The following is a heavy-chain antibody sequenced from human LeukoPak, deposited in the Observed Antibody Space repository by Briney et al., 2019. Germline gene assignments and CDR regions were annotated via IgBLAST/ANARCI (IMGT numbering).Heavy chain of an antibody. CDR1: GGSISSYF. CDR3: ARKRGYYGSGSFLYFDY. J-gene: IGHJ4*02. V-gene: IGHV4-59*01. CDR2: ISYSGSI. D-gene: IGHD3-10*01. Sequence: SETLSLTCTVAGGSISSYFCSWIRQPPGKGLGFIGYISYSGSINYNPSLKSRVTISVDTSKNQFSLKLSSVTAADTAVYYCARKRGYYGSGSFLYFDYWGQGTLVTVSS.